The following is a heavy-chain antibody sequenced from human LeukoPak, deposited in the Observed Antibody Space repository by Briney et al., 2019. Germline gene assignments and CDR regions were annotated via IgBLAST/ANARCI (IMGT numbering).Heavy chain of an antibody. V-gene: IGHV4-39*01. J-gene: IGHJ4*02. CDR3: ARHDRIIASPLV. CDR1: GGSISSSSYN. CDR2: IYYSGTT. Sequence: SETLSLTCIVPGGSISSSSYNWGWIRQPPGKGLEWIGSIYYSGTTYYNPSLKSRLTISVDMSKNQFSLNLSSVTAADTAVYYCARHDRIIASPLVWGQGILVTVSS. D-gene: IGHD2/OR15-2a*01.